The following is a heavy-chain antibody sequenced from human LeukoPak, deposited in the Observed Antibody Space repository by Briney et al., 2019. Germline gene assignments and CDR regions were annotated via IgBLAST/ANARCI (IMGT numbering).Heavy chain of an antibody. V-gene: IGHV3-30*18. CDR3: AKEVYFYDGSGYYPDY. CDR1: SLTFRSFR. Sequence: GGSLRLSCSAYSLTFRSFRMQRHRQAPGKGLEWVAVISYDGSNKYYADSVKGRFTISRDNSKNTLYLQMNSLRAEDTAVYYCAKEVYFYDGSGYYPDYGGQGTLVTVSS. D-gene: IGHD3-22*01. J-gene: IGHJ4*02. CDR2: ISYDGSNK.